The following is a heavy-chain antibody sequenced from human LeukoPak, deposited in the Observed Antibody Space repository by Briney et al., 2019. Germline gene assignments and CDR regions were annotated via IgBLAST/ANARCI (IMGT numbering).Heavy chain of an antibody. V-gene: IGHV4-59*08. D-gene: IGHD6-13*01. CDR2: IYYSGST. CDR3: ARAGEYSSSWYNWFDT. Sequence: PSETLSLTCTVSGGSISSYYWSWIRQPPGKGLEWIGYIYYSGSTNYNPSLKSRVTISVDTSKNQFSLKLSSVTAADTAVYYCARAGEYSSSWYNWFDTGGQGTLVTVSS. CDR1: GGSISSYY. J-gene: IGHJ5*02.